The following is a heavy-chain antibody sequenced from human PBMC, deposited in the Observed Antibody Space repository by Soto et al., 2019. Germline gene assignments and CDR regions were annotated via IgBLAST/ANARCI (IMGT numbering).Heavy chain of an antibody. CDR3: ARSGGLEWDLLRSAFDI. J-gene: IGHJ3*02. CDR2: INSDGSST. Sequence: EVQLVESGGGLVQPGGSLRLSCAASGFTFSSYWMHWVRQAPGKGLVWVSRINSDGSSTSYADSVKGRFTISRDNAKKTLDLQMNSLRAEDTAVYYCARSGGLEWDLLRSAFDIWGQGTMVTVSS. D-gene: IGHD1-26*01. V-gene: IGHV3-74*01. CDR1: GFTFSSYW.